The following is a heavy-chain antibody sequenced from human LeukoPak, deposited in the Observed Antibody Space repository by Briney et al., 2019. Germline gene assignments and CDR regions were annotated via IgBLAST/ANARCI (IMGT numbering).Heavy chain of an antibody. D-gene: IGHD3-10*01. CDR3: ARGWEVRGVLMDV. V-gene: IGHV4-39*01. Sequence: PSETLSLTCTVSGGSISSSSYYWGWIRQPPGKGLEWLGSIYYSGSTYYNPSLKSRVTISVDTSKNQFSLKLSSVTAADTAVYYCARGWEVRGVLMDVWCKGTTATVSS. J-gene: IGHJ6*04. CDR2: IYYSGST. CDR1: GGSISSSSYY.